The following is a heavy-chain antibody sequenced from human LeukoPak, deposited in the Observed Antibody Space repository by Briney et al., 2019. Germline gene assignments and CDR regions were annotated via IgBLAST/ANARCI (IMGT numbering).Heavy chain of an antibody. Sequence: TGGSLRLSCAVSGFTLSSFWMTWVRQAPGKGLEWVANIKQDGSKKSYVDSVKGRFTISRDNAKNSLYLQMNSLRAEDTAIYYCTRVGYIDEGIDYWGQGTLVTVSS. CDR3: TRVGYIDEGIDY. J-gene: IGHJ4*02. CDR2: IKQDGSKK. D-gene: IGHD5-24*01. CDR1: GFTLSSFW. V-gene: IGHV3-7*04.